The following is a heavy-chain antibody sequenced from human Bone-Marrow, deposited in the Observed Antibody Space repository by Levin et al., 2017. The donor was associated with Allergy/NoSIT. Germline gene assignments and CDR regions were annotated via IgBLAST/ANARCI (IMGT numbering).Heavy chain of an antibody. CDR3: TKEGVHINDVAVPARFFYYGVDV. J-gene: IGHJ6*02. Sequence: QPGGSLRLSCVASGFTFINSAMTWVRQAPGRGPEWVSRISGSGASTYYADSVKGRFTISRDNSRNTVYLQMNSLRAEDTAVYYCTKEGVHINDVAVPARFFYYGVDVWGQGTTVTVS. CDR2: ISGSGAST. D-gene: IGHD2-8*01. V-gene: IGHV3-23*01. CDR1: GFTFINSA.